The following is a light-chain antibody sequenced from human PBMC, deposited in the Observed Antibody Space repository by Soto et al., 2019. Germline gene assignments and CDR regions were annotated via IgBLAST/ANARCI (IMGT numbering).Light chain of an antibody. CDR3: QQYGGSPQFT. CDR2: GTS. CDR1: QRVTSSY. V-gene: IGKV3-20*01. Sequence: EVVLTQSPGLLSLSPGERATLSCRASQRVTSSYLAWYQQKSGQAPRLLIYGTSTRATGIPDRFSGSGSGTDFTLTISRLEPKDFAVYYCQQYGGSPQFTFGPGTKVDIK. J-gene: IGKJ3*01.